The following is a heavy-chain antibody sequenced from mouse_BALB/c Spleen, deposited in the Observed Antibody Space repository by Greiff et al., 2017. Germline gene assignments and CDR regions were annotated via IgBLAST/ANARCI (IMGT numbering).Heavy chain of an antibody. J-gene: IGHJ2*01. V-gene: IGHV1-15*01. CDR1: GYTFTDYE. CDR2: IDPETGGT. D-gene: IGHD2-4*01. CDR3: TRRLRGGFDY. Sequence: VQRVESGAELVRPGASVTLSCKASGYTFTDYEMHWVKQTPVHGLEWIGAIDPETGGTAYNQKFKGKATLTADKSSSTAYMELRSLTSEDSAVYYCTRRLRGGFDYWGQGTTLTVSS.